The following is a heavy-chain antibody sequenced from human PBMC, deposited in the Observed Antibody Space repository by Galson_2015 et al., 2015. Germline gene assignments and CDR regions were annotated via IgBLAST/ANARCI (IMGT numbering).Heavy chain of an antibody. CDR1: GFTFSSYA. J-gene: IGHJ4*02. CDR2: ISSNGGST. Sequence: SLRLSCAASGFTFSSYAMHWVRQAPGKGLEYVSAISSNGGSTYYADSVKGRFTISRGNSKNTLYLQMSSLRAEDTAVYCCARDYYDSSGFDYWGQGTLVTVSS. D-gene: IGHD3-22*01. V-gene: IGHV3-64D*08. CDR3: ARDYYDSSGFDY.